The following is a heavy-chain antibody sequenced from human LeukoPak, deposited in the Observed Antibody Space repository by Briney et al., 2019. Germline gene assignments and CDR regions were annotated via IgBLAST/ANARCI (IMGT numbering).Heavy chain of an antibody. CDR2: IIPIFGTA. Sequence: SVKVSCKASGGTFISYAISWVRQAPGQGLEWMGGIIPIFGTANYAQKFQGRVTITADESTSTAYMELSSLRSEDTAVYYCARDKLRGSHIYTFDYWGQGTLVTVSS. V-gene: IGHV1-69*13. D-gene: IGHD3-16*01. J-gene: IGHJ4*02. CDR1: GGTFISYA. CDR3: ARDKLRGSHIYTFDY.